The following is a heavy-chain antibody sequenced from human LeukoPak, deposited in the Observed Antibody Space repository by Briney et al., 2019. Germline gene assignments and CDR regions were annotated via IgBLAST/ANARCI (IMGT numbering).Heavy chain of an antibody. CDR1: GFTFSSYG. CDR3: AKGQAALLRVDIVASPFDY. CDR2: ISYDGSNK. Sequence: PGGSLRLSCAASGFTFSSYGMHWVRQAPGKGLEWVAVISYDGSNKYYADSVKGRFTISRDNSKNTLYLQMNSLRAEDTAVYYCAKGQAALLRVDIVASPFDYWGQGTLVTVSS. D-gene: IGHD5-12*01. J-gene: IGHJ4*02. V-gene: IGHV3-30*18.